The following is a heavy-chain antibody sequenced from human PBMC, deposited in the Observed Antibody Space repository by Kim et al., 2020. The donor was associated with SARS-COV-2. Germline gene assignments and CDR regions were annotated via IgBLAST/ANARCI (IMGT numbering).Heavy chain of an antibody. CDR3: ARGPEAGSSSLIDY. J-gene: IGHJ4*02. Sequence: ADSVKGRVTISRDNSRNTLYWQMNSLRAEDTAVYSCARGPEAGSSSLIDYWGQGTLVTVSS. V-gene: IGHV3-33*01. D-gene: IGHD6-6*01.